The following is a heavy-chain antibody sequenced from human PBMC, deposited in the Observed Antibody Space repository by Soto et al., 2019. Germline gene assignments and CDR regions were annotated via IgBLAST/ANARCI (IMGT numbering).Heavy chain of an antibody. D-gene: IGHD5-12*01. CDR2: IYPGDSDT. Sequence: PGESLKISCKGSGYSFTSYWIGWVRQMPGKGLEWMGIIYPGDSDTRYSPSFQGQVTISADKSISTAYLQWSSLKASDTATYYCARPRHGYNYNYYYYGMDVWGQGTTVTVSS. CDR1: GYSFTSYW. CDR3: ARPRHGYNYNYYYYGMDV. V-gene: IGHV5-51*01. J-gene: IGHJ6*02.